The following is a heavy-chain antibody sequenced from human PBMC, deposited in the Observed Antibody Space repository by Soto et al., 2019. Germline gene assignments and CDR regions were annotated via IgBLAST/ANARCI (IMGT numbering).Heavy chain of an antibody. CDR3: AVQLRTGGYYYYGMDV. D-gene: IGHD3-16*01. Sequence: ASETLSLTCTVSGGSISSGGYYWSWIRQHPGKGLEWIGYIYYSGSTYYNPSLKSRVTISVDTSKNQFSLKLSSVTAADTAVYYCAVQLRTGGYYYYGMDVWGQGTTVTVSS. V-gene: IGHV4-31*03. CDR2: IYYSGST. CDR1: GGSISSGGYY. J-gene: IGHJ6*02.